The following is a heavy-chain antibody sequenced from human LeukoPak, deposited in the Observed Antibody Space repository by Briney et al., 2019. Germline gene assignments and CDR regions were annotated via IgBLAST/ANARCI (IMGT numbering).Heavy chain of an antibody. V-gene: IGHV1-18*01. D-gene: IGHD3-16*01. CDR3: ARQSYYDGRGDDAFDI. Sequence: ASVKVSCKASGYTFNNYGIIWVRQVPGQGLEWMGWISPYNGNTKLAQKFQGRVTMTTETSTSTAYMELRSLRSDDTAVYYCARQSYYDGRGDDAFDIWGQGTMVTVSS. CDR1: GYTFNNYG. CDR2: ISPYNGNT. J-gene: IGHJ3*02.